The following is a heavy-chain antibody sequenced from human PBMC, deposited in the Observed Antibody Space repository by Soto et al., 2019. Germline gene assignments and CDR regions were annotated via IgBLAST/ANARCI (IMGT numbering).Heavy chain of an antibody. J-gene: IGHJ4*02. D-gene: IGHD3-10*01. CDR1: GGSISSSSYY. CDR2: IYCSGST. V-gene: IGHV4-39*01. CDR3: ARARSGSGSLCFDY. Sequence: QLQLQESGPGLVKPSETLSLTCTVSGGSISSSSYYWGWIRQPPGKGLEWIGSIYCSGSTYYNPSLKSRVTLSVDTSKNQFSLKLSSVTAADTAVYSCARARSGSGSLCFDYWGQGTLVTVSS.